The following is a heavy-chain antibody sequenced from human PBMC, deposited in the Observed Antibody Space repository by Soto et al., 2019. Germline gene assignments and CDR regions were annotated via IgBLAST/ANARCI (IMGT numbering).Heavy chain of an antibody. D-gene: IGHD6-19*01. CDR2: IIPIFGTA. Sequence: ASVKVSCKASGGTFSSYAISWVRQAPGQGLEWMGGIIPIFGTANYAQKFQGRVTITADESTSTAYMELSSLRSEDTAVYYCARDGGSSGWHYYYGMDVWGRGTTVTVSS. CDR3: ARDGGSSGWHYYYGMDV. V-gene: IGHV1-69*13. CDR1: GGTFSSYA. J-gene: IGHJ6*02.